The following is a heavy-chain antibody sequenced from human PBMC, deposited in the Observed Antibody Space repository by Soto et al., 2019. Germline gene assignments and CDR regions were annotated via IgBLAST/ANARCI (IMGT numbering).Heavy chain of an antibody. CDR3: ARDWSGYDAFDI. D-gene: IGHD3-3*01. V-gene: IGHV1-18*04. CDR1: ADTFTSYY. CDR2: ISAYNGST. Sequence: SVKVSCKAPADTFTSYYIRWVRQAPGQGLEWMGRISAYNGSTNFAQKLQGRVTMTTDTSTNTAYMELRSLRSDDTAVYYCARDWSGYDAFDIWGQGTMVTVSS. J-gene: IGHJ3*02.